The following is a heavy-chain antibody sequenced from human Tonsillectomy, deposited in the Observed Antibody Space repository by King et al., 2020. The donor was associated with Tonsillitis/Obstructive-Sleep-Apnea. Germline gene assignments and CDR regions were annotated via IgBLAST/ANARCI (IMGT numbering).Heavy chain of an antibody. D-gene: IGHD5-12*01. CDR3: ARMTVATIPGDY. V-gene: IGHV3-11*05. J-gene: IGHJ4*02. CDR2: ISSSSSYT. CDR1: GFTFSDYY. Sequence: VQLVESGGGLVKPGGSLRLSCAASGFTFSDYYMSRIRQAPGKGLEWVSYISSSSSYTNYADSVKGRFTISRDNAKNSLYLQMNSLRAEDTAVYYCARMTVATIPGDYWGQGTLVTVSS.